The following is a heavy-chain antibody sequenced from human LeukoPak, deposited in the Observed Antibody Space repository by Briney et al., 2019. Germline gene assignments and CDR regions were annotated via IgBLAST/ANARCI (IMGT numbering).Heavy chain of an antibody. J-gene: IGHJ4*02. D-gene: IGHD3-3*01. Sequence: SETLSLTCAVSGGSFSGYYWSWIRQPPGKGLEWIGEINHSGSTNYNPSLKSRITISLDTSKNHYSQRLSSVTAADPFCYYGGTDLTPVTLPCFDDWAREPWSPSP. CDR2: INHSGST. V-gene: IGHV4-34*01. CDR3: GTDLTPVTLPCFDD. CDR1: GGSFSGYY.